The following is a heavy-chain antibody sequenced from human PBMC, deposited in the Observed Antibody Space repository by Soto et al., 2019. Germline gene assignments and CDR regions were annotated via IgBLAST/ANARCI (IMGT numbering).Heavy chain of an antibody. V-gene: IGHV3-74*01. CDR3: ARGSNSGSSGYPY. CDR1: GFTFSSYW. J-gene: IGHJ4*02. Sequence: EVQLVESGGGLVQPGGSLRLSCAASGFTFSSYWMHWVRQTPGKGLVWVSRIKTDGSYTDYADSVKGRFTISRDNAKNTLYLQMNSLRAEDTAVYICARGSNSGSSGYPYWGQGILVTVSS. D-gene: IGHD3-22*01. CDR2: IKTDGSYT.